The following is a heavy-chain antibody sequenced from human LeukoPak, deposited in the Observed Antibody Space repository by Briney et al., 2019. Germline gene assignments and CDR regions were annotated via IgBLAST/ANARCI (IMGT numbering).Heavy chain of an antibody. Sequence: SETLSLTCSVSGGSINSSTYYWGWIRQPPGKGLEWIGSIFYSGYTYYNPSLKSRVTISVDTSKNHFSLKLSSVTATDTAVYYCARLAKYLFDNSGYSETFDYWGQGTLVTVSS. CDR2: IFYSGYT. V-gene: IGHV4-39*01. D-gene: IGHD3-9*01. CDR1: GGSINSSTYY. CDR3: ARLAKYLFDNSGYSETFDY. J-gene: IGHJ4*02.